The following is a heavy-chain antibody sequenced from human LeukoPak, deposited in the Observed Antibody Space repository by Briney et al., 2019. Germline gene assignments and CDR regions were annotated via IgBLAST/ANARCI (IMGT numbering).Heavy chain of an antibody. J-gene: IGHJ6*03. CDR1: GYTFTGYY. CDR3: ARDRARPYYYYYMDV. V-gene: IGHV1-46*01. Sequence: ASVKVSFKASGYTFTGYYMHWVRQAPGQGLEWMGIINPSGGSTSYAQKFQGRVTMTRDMSTSTVYMELSSLRSEDTAVYYCARDRARPYYYYYMDVWGKGTTVTVSS. CDR2: INPSGGST.